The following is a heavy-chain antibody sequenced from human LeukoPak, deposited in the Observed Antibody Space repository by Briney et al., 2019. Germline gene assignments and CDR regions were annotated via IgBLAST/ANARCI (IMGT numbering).Heavy chain of an antibody. Sequence: GGSLRLSRAASVLTLSNAWMSGVRQAPGEGPEWVGRIKRKTDGETTEYVAPVKGRFTISRDDSKHTLYLQMNSLKTEDTGVYYCATASSGLFYWGQGTLVTVSP. V-gene: IGHV3-15*01. CDR3: ATASSGLFY. J-gene: IGHJ4*02. D-gene: IGHD3-16*01. CDR1: VLTLSNAW. CDR2: IKRKTDGETT.